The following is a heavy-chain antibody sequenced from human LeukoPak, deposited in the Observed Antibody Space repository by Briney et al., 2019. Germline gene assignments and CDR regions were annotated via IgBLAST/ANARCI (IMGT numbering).Heavy chain of an antibody. V-gene: IGHV3-30-3*01. CDR1: GFTFSSYA. D-gene: IGHD2-15*01. J-gene: IGHJ4*02. Sequence: GGPLRLSCAASGFTFSSYAMHWVRQAPGKGLEWVAVISYDGSNKYYADSVKGRFTISRDNSKNTLYLQMNSLRAEDTAVYYCARSGRSGLDYFDYWGQGTLVTVSS. CDR2: ISYDGSNK. CDR3: ARSGRSGLDYFDY.